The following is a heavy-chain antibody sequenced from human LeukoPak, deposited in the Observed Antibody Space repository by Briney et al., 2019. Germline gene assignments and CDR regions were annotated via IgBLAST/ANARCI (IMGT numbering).Heavy chain of an antibody. D-gene: IGHD2-21*01. CDR1: GFTFSSYW. CDR2: IKQDGSEK. Sequence: GGSLRLSCAASGFTFSSYWMNWVRQAPGKGLEWVANIKQDGSEKYYVDSVKGRFTISRDNAKKSVYLEMMSLGAEDTAVYYCARDVAWRFDLWGQGTLVTVSS. V-gene: IGHV3-7*01. J-gene: IGHJ4*02. CDR3: ARDVAWRFDL.